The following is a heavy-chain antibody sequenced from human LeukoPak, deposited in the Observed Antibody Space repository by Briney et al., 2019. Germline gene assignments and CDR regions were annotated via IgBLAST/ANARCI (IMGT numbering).Heavy chain of an antibody. CDR1: GFTFSSYW. CDR3: ARSTWIQLWPEMAFGY. Sequence: GGSLRLSCAASGFTFSSYWMHWVRQAPGKGLVWVSRINSDGSSTSYADSVKGRFTISRDNAKNTLYLQMNSLRAEDTAVCYCARSTWIQLWPEMAFGYWGQGTLVTVSS. V-gene: IGHV3-74*01. D-gene: IGHD5-18*01. CDR2: INSDGSST. J-gene: IGHJ4*02.